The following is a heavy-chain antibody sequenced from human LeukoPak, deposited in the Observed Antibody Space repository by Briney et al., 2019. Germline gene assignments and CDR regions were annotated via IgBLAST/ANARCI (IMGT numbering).Heavy chain of an antibody. CDR2: INHSGST. J-gene: IGHJ6*02. V-gene: IGHV4-34*01. Sequence: SETLSLTCAVYGGSISGYYWSWIGQPRGKGLEWIGEINHSGSTNYNPSLKSRVTISVDTSKNQFSLKLSSVTAADTAVYYCAREKEAAGMYYGMDVWGQGTTVTVSS. CDR3: AREKEAAGMYYGMDV. D-gene: IGHD6-13*01. CDR1: GGSISGYY.